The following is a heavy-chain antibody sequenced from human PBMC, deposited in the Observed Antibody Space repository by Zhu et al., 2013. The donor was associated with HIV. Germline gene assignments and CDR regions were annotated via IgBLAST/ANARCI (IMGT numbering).Heavy chain of an antibody. J-gene: IGHJ5*02. CDR3: ARVRDIVVVPAAQYSGFDP. D-gene: IGHD2-2*01. V-gene: IGHV1-69*01. CDR1: GGTFSSYA. CDR2: IIPIFGTA. Sequence: QVQLVQSGAEVKKPGSSVKVSCKASGGTFSSYAISWVRQAPGQGLEWMGGIIPIFGTANYAQKFQGRVTITADESTSTAYMELSSLRSEDTAVYYCARVRDIVVVPAAQYSGFDPWGRGNPWSPSPQ.